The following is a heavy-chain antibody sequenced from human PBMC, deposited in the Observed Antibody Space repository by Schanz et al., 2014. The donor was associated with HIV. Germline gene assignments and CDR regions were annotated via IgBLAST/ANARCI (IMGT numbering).Heavy chain of an antibody. D-gene: IGHD3-16*01. Sequence: VQLAESGGGVVRPGGSLRLSCAVSGFTITSYGMSWVRQAPGKGLEWVSTISAGVGTASYADSVKGRFTISRDNSKKMLFLQMNRLRAEDTAVYYCAIRTPMISFGAFDIWGRGTMVTVSS. CDR3: AIRTPMISFGAFDI. J-gene: IGHJ3*02. CDR2: ISAGVGTA. V-gene: IGHV3-23*04. CDR1: GFTITSYG.